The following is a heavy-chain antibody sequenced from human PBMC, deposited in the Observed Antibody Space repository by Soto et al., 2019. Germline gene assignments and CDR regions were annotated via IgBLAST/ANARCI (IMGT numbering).Heavy chain of an antibody. V-gene: IGHV4-30-4*01. CDR3: ARGYCISVSCYEPLGYYFDY. D-gene: IGHD2-2*01. J-gene: IGHJ4*02. CDR2: IYFSGRT. CDR1: GGSISSGDYF. Sequence: QVQLQESGPGLVKPSQTLSLTCTVSGGSISSGDYFWSWIRQPPGKGLEWIGYIYFSGRTYYNPSLRSRVIIPLATSKNQFSLKLSSVTAADTAVYYCARGYCISVSCYEPLGYYFDYWGQGTLVTVSS.